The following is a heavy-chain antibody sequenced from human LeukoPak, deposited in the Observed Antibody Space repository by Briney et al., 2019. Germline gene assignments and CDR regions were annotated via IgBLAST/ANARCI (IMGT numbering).Heavy chain of an antibody. D-gene: IGHD6-19*01. CDR3: ARIAVGGTRAFDI. J-gene: IGHJ3*02. Sequence: GGSLRLSCAASGFTVSSNYMSWVRQAPGKGLEWVSVIYSGGSTYYADSVKGRFTISRDNSKNTLYLQMNSLRAEDTAVYYCARIAVGGTRAFDIWGQGTTVTVSS. V-gene: IGHV3-66*01. CDR2: IYSGGST. CDR1: GFTVSSNY.